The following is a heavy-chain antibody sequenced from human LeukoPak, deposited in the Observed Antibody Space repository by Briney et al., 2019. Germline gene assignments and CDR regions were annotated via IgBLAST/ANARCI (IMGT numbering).Heavy chain of an antibody. CDR3: AGIVVVPAAIGPSTRPR. CDR2: INQDGSEK. CDR1: GFTFSIYW. D-gene: IGHD2-2*01. V-gene: IGHV3-7*01. J-gene: IGHJ4*02. Sequence: PGGSLRLSCAASGFTFSIYWMSWVRQAPGKGLEWVANINQDGSEKYYVDSVKGRFTISRDTDTTSLYLQMNSLRAEDTAAYFCAGIVVVPAAIGPSTRPRWGQGTLVTVSS.